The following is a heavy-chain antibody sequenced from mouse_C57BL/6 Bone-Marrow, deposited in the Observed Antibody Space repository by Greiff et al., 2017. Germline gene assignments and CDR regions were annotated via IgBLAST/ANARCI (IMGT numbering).Heavy chain of an antibody. V-gene: IGHV1-55*01. CDR1: GYTFTSYW. J-gene: IGHJ1*03. CDR2: IYPGSGST. CDR3: AREDYGSTFDV. Sequence: QVQLQQPGAELVKPGASVKMSCKASGYTFTSYWITWVKQRPGQGLEWIGDIYPGSGSTNYNQKFKGKATLTVDTSSSTAYMQLSSLTSEDSAVYYCAREDYGSTFDVWGTGTTVTVSS. D-gene: IGHD1-1*01.